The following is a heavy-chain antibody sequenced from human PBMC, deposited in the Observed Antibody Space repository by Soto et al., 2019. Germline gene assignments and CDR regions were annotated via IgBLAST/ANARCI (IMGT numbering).Heavy chain of an antibody. V-gene: IGHV2-5*02. Sequence: QITLKESGPTLVKPTQTLTLTCTFSGFSLSTSGVGVGWIRQPPGKALEWLALIYWDDDKRYSPSLKSRLTITKDTAQNQVVLTMTNLDPVDTATYYCAHTSTGGDAFDIWGQGTMVTVSS. D-gene: IGHD1-1*01. CDR2: IYWDDDK. J-gene: IGHJ3*02. CDR3: AHTSTGGDAFDI. CDR1: GFSLSTSGVG.